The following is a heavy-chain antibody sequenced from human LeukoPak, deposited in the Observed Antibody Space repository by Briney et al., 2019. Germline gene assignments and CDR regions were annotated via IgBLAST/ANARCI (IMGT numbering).Heavy chain of an antibody. J-gene: IGHJ4*02. CDR2: IYYNGST. V-gene: IGHV4-59*08. Sequence: SETLSLTCIVSGVSLSNYYWTWIRQPPGKGLEWIGYIYYNGSTNYNPSLKSRVTISVDTSKNQYSLKLNSVTAADTAVYYCARQYRGIEVAGLDYWGQGILVTVSS. CDR1: GVSLSNYY. D-gene: IGHD6-19*01. CDR3: ARQYRGIEVAGLDY.